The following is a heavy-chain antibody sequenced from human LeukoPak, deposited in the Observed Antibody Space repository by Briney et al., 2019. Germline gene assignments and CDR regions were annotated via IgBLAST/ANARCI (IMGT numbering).Heavy chain of an antibody. J-gene: IGHJ4*02. V-gene: IGHV3-30*18. Sequence: GRSLRLSCAASGFIFSSYGMHWVRQAPGKGLEWVAVISFDGRDIYYTESTKGRFAISRDNSNNTLYLQMNSLRTEDTAVYYCAKHLFEDGSGSGYFDYWGQGTLVTVSS. D-gene: IGHD3-10*01. CDR1: GFIFSSYG. CDR3: AKHLFEDGSGSGYFDY. CDR2: ISFDGRDI.